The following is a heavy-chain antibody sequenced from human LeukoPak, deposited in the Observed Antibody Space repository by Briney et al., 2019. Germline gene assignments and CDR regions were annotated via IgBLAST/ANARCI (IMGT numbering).Heavy chain of an antibody. CDR2: IKQDGSQT. CDR3: VGGDY. Sequence: GGSLRLSCEASGFTFSNYWMSWVRQAPGKGLEWVANIKQDGSQTYYVDSVKGRFTISRDNTKNSLYLQMNSLRAEDTAVYYCVGGDYWGQGTLVTVSS. CDR1: GFTFSNYW. J-gene: IGHJ4*02. V-gene: IGHV3-7*01.